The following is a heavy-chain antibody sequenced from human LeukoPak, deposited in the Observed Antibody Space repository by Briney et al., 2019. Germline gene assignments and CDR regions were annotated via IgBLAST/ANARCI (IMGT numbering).Heavy chain of an antibody. CDR3: ARAPSFTIFGVVIMDAFDI. J-gene: IGHJ3*02. D-gene: IGHD3-3*01. CDR1: GGSISSGSYY. CDR2: FYTSGST. V-gene: IGHV4-61*02. Sequence: PSETLSLTCSVSGGSISSGSYYWSWIRQPAGKGLEWIGRFYTSGSTNYNPSLKSRVTISVDTSKNHLSLILSSVTAADTAVYYCARAPSFTIFGVVIMDAFDIWGQGTMVTVSS.